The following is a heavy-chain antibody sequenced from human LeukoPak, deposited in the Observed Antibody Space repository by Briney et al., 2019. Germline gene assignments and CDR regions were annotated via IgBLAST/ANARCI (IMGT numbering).Heavy chain of an antibody. Sequence: GGSLRLSCAASGFTFSGSTMPWVRQASGKGLEWVGRIRSKANSYATTYAASAKGRFTISRDDSKNTAYLQMNSLKTEDTAVYYCTSSIPSSMVKEDYWGQGTLVTVSS. J-gene: IGHJ4*02. CDR3: TSSIPSSMVKEDY. CDR1: GFTFSGST. D-gene: IGHD2-8*01. V-gene: IGHV3-73*01. CDR2: IRSKANSYAT.